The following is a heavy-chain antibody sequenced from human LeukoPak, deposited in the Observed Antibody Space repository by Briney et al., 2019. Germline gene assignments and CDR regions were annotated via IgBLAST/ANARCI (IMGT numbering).Heavy chain of an antibody. CDR3: AKGAAAGNYFDY. V-gene: IGHV3-43*02. D-gene: IGHD6-13*01. Sequence: GGSLRLSCAASGFTFDDYAMHWVRQAPGKGLERVSLISGDGGSTYYADSVKGRFTISRDNSKNSLYLQMNSLRTEDTALYYCAKGAAAGNYFDYWGQGTLVTVSS. CDR2: ISGDGGST. J-gene: IGHJ4*02. CDR1: GFTFDDYA.